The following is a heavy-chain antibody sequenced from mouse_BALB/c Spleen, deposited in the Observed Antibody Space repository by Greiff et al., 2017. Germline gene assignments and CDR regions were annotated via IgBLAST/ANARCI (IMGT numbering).Heavy chain of an antibody. D-gene: IGHD2-12*01. CDR2: INPYNDGT. CDR1: GYTFTSYV. J-gene: IGHJ2*01. CDR3: ARSYYSYYFDY. Sequence: VQLKQSGPELVKPGASVKMSCKASGYTFTSYVMHWVKQKPGQGLEWIGYINPYNDGTKYNEKFKGKATLTSDKSSSTAYMELSSLTSEDSAVYYCARSYYSYYFDYWGQGTTLTVSS. V-gene: IGHV1-14*01.